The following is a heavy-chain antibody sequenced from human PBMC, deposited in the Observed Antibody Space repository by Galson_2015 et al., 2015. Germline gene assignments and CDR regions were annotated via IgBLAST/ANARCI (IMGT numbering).Heavy chain of an antibody. D-gene: IGHD6-13*01. CDR2: IKHDGSGK. CDR3: ARDHSSSWYPTPWFDP. J-gene: IGHJ5*02. Sequence: SLRLSCAASGFTFSSYWMSWVRQAPGKGLEWVANIKHDGSGKYYVDSVKGRFTISRDNAKNSVYLQMDSLRAEDTAVYYCARDHSSSWYPTPWFDPWGQGTLVTVSS. V-gene: IGHV3-7*04. CDR1: GFTFSSYW.